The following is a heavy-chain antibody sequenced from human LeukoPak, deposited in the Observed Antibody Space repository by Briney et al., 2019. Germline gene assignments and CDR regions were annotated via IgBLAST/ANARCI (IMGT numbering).Heavy chain of an antibody. J-gene: IGHJ5*02. Sequence: GGSLRLSCAASGFTFSDYYMGWIRQAPGKGLEWLSSISTTGSYIYYADSVKGRFTISRDNAKNSLYLQMNSLMAEDTAVYYCARGVSKNPWGQGTLVTVSS. CDR1: GFTFSDYY. CDR3: ARGVSKNP. CDR2: ISTTGSYI. V-gene: IGHV3-11*04.